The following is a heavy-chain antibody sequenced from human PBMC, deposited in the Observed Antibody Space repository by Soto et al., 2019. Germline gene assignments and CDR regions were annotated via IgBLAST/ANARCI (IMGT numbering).Heavy chain of an antibody. J-gene: IGHJ6*03. CDR3: ASNYFGDSSVYYYMDV. CDR1: GGSISSSSYY. Sequence: QLQLQESGPGLVKPSETLSLTCTVSGGSISSSSYYWGWIRQPPGKGLEWIGSIYYSGSTYYNPSLKSRVTISVDTSKNQFTLKLSPATAADTCVCYCASNYFGDSSVYYYMDVWGKGTTVTVSS. D-gene: IGHD3-9*01. V-gene: IGHV4-39*01. CDR2: IYYSGST.